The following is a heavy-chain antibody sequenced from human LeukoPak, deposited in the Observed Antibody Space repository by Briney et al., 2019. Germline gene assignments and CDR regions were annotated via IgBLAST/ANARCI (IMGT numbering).Heavy chain of an antibody. CDR1: DGSISSGNW. J-gene: IGHJ4*02. D-gene: IGHD6-19*01. Sequence: SETLSLTCAVSDGSISSGNWWGWVRQATGKGLEWIGEAHHDGRTIYSPSLKRRVTISLEKSNNMFSLRLTSVTAADTAVYYCATSSGWYRLDYWGQGTLVTVSS. CDR3: ATSSGWYRLDY. V-gene: IGHV4-4*02. CDR2: AHHDGRT.